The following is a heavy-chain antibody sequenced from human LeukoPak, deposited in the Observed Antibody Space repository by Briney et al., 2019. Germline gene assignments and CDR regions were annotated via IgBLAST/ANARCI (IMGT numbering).Heavy chain of an antibody. J-gene: IGHJ4*02. CDR2: IFHSGST. V-gene: IGHV4-39*01. D-gene: IGHD1-26*01. CDR1: GGSISEISYY. CDR3: ARRGVVGATGFDF. Sequence: SETLSLTCSVSGGSISEISYYWGWIRQPPGKGLEWIGNIFHSGSTYNNPSLESRVVISVDTSRNQFSLKLTSVTATDTAVYYCARRGVVGATGFDFWGQGILVTVSS.